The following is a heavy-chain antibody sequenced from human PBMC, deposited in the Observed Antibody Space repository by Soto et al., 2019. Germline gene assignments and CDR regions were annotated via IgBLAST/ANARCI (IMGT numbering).Heavy chain of an antibody. CDR1: GFTFSSYS. CDR2: ISSSSSYI. CDR3: ARDGVVVPAAKGIYYYYMDV. Sequence: GGSLRLSCAASGFTFSSYSMNWVRQAPGKGLEWVSSISSSSSYIYYADSVKGRFTISRDNAKNSLYLQMNSLRAEDTAVYYCARDGVVVPAAKGIYYYYMDVWGKGTTVTVSS. J-gene: IGHJ6*03. D-gene: IGHD2-2*01. V-gene: IGHV3-21*01.